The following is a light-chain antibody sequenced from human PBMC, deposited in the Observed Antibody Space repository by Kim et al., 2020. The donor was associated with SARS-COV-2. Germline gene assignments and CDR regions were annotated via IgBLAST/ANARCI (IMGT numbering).Light chain of an antibody. CDR2: EDH. J-gene: IGLJ3*02. CDR3: QSYNDNDWV. V-gene: IGLV6-57*01. Sequence: GTTVLMSCTRSSGSIASDFVQWFQQRPGSSPTTVIYEDHNSPSGVPDRFSSSVDTSSNSVSLHIYGMRAKNDADYYCQSYNDNDWVFGGGTQLTVL. CDR1: SGSIASDF.